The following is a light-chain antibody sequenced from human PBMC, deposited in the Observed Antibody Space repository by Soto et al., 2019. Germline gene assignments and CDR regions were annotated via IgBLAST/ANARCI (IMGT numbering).Light chain of an antibody. CDR1: QSVSSN. CDR2: GAS. Sequence: DIVMTQSPDTLSVSPGERATLSCRASQSVSSNLAWYQQKPGQAPRLLIYGASARATGIPARFSGRGSGTEFTLTISSLQSEDFAVYYCQQYHNSPPYTFGQGNKLEIK. V-gene: IGKV3-15*01. CDR3: QQYHNSPPYT. J-gene: IGKJ2*01.